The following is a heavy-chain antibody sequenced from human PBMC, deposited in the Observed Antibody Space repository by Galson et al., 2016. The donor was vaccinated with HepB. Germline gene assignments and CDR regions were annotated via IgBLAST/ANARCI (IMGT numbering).Heavy chain of an antibody. Sequence: SLRLSCAASGFTFTNYNMNWVRRAPGRRLEWVSYIDSGSATILYADSVKGRFTISRDNARNSLYLQMSSLGVEDTAVYYCVRESPGVISYGSVDYWGQGTLVTVSS. CDR1: GFTFTNYN. CDR3: VRESPGVISYGSVDY. CDR2: IDSGSATI. D-gene: IGHD5-18*01. V-gene: IGHV3-48*04. J-gene: IGHJ4*02.